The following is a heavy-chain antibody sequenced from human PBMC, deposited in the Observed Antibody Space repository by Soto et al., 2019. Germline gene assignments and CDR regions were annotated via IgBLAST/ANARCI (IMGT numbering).Heavy chain of an antibody. CDR2: ITHSGDAT. CDR1: GFTFGNYG. V-gene: IGHV3-23*01. Sequence: PGGSLRLSCAAAGFTFGNYGANWVRQAPGKGLEWVSAITHSGDATSYSDSVKGRFTVSRDNSKNTLSLQMNSLRAEDTAVCYCARGRDYNDYLNDYWGQGVLVTVSS. D-gene: IGHD4-17*01. J-gene: IGHJ4*02. CDR3: ARGRDYNDYLNDY.